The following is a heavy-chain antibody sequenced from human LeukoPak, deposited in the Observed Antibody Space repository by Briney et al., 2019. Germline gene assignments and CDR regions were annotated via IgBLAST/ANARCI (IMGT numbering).Heavy chain of an antibody. D-gene: IGHD6-13*01. Sequence: GGSLKISCKGSGYSFTSYWIGWVRQMPGKGLEWMGIIYPGDSDTRYSPSFQGQVTIPADKSISTAYLQWSSLKASDTAMYYCARQGAAAGLYYYYYMDVWGKGTTVTVSS. CDR1: GYSFTSYW. V-gene: IGHV5-51*01. CDR2: IYPGDSDT. CDR3: ARQGAAAGLYYYYYMDV. J-gene: IGHJ6*03.